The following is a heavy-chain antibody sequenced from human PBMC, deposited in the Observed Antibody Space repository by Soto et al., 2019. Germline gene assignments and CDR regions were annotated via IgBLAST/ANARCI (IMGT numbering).Heavy chain of an antibody. J-gene: IGHJ4*02. CDR1: IYSYY. V-gene: IGHV4-59*08. CDR2: IYYSGTT. D-gene: IGHD1-26*01. CDR3: ARLGGSYAVPHFDY. Sequence: IYSYYVRWILQPPGKGLEWIGYIYYSGTTTNYNPSLKSRVTLSVDTSKNQFSLKLSSVTAADTAVYYCARLGGSYAVPHFDYWGQGTLVTVSS.